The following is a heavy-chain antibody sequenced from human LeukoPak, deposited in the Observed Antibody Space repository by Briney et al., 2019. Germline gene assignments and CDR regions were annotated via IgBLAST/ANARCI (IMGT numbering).Heavy chain of an antibody. D-gene: IGHD3-22*01. Sequence: ASVKVSCKASGYTFTSYGISWVRQAPGQGLEWMGIINPSGGSTSYAQKFQGGVTMTRDTSTSTVYMELSSLRSEDTAVYYCARVALPYYYDSSAHPEGSFDYWGQGTLVTVSS. CDR3: ARVALPYYYDSSAHPEGSFDY. J-gene: IGHJ4*02. V-gene: IGHV1-46*01. CDR2: INPSGGST. CDR1: GYTFTSYG.